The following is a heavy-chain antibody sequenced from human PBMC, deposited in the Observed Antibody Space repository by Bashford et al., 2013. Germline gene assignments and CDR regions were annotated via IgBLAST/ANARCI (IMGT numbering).Heavy chain of an antibody. CDR3: ARGAVPGTDSAFDI. CDR2: LSSVTLIP. J-gene: IGHJ3*02. V-gene: IGHV5-51*01. Sequence: WVXQTXRKGLGVDGDHLSSVTLIPRYSPPSLRPRSTISDDRSITTAYLQWSSLKASDTAIYYCARGAVPGTDSAFDIWGQGTMVTVSS. D-gene: IGHD6-19*01.